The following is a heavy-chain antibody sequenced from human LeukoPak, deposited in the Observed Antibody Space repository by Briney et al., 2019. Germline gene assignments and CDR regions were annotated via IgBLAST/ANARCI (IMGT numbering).Heavy chain of an antibody. CDR2: MFYSGST. D-gene: IGHD3-3*02. J-gene: IGHJ5*02. V-gene: IGHV4-39*07. CDR3: ARQHLATRWFDP. CDR1: GGSISSTDYY. Sequence: SETLSLTCTVSGGSISSTDYYWGWIRQPPGKGLEWIGSMFYSGSTYYNPSLKSRVTISVDTSKNQLSLKLRSVTAADTAVYYCARQHLATRWFDPWGQGTLVTVSS.